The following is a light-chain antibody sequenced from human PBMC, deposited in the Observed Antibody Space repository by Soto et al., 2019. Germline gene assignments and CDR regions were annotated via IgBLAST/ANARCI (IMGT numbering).Light chain of an antibody. CDR2: ITS. Sequence: DIQLTQSPSFLSASVGDRVTITCRASQGISDYLAWYQQEPGKAPKVLIYITSTLQSGVPSRFSGSGSGTEFTLTISSLQPEDSATYYCQQLRSYPISVGGGTKVDSK. CDR3: QQLRSYPIS. J-gene: IGKJ4*01. CDR1: QGISDY. V-gene: IGKV1-9*01.